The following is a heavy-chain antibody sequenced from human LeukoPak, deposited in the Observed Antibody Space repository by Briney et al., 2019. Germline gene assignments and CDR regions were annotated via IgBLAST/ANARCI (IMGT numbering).Heavy chain of an antibody. D-gene: IGHD3-9*01. CDR2: IYTSGST. J-gene: IGHJ4*02. V-gene: IGHV4-61*02. Sequence: SQTLSLTCTVSGGSISSGSYYWSWIRQPARKGLEWIGRIYTSGSTNYNPSLKSRVTISVDTSKNQFSLKLSSVTAADTAVYYCAREGAYYDILTGSFDYWGQGTLVTVSS. CDR1: GGSISSGSYY. CDR3: AREGAYYDILTGSFDY.